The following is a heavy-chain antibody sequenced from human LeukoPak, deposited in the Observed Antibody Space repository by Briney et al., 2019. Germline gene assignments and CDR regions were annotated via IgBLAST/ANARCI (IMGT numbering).Heavy chain of an antibody. J-gene: IGHJ5*02. CDR3: ARVEQQLVHNWFDP. CDR1: GYTFTGYY. V-gene: IGHV1-2*02. CDR2: INPNSGGT. D-gene: IGHD6-13*01. Sequence: ASVTVSCKASGYTFTGYYMHWVRQAPGQGLEWMGWINPNSGGTNYAQKFQGRVTMTRDTSISTAYMELSRLRSDDTAVYYCARVEQQLVHNWFDPWGQGTLVTVSS.